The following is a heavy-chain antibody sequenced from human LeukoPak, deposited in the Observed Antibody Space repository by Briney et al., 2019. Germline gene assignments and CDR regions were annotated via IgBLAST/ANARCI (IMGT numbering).Heavy chain of an antibody. V-gene: IGHV3-23*01. CDR1: GFTFDDYG. CDR3: AGGGFGEAYYYYYYMDV. J-gene: IGHJ6*03. CDR2: ISGSGGST. D-gene: IGHD3-10*01. Sequence: GGSLRLSCAASGFTFDDYGMSWVRQAPGKGLEWVSAISGSGGSTYYADSVKGRFTISRDNSKKTLYLQMDSLRGEDTAVYYWAGGGFGEAYYYYYYMDVWGKGTTVTVSS.